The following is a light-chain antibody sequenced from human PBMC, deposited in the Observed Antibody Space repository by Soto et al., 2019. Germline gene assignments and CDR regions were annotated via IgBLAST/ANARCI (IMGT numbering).Light chain of an antibody. CDR2: GAS. Sequence: EIGMTQSPATLSVSPGERATLSCRASQSVSSNLAWYQQKPGQSPRLLIYGASTRATGIPARFSGSGSVTEFTLTISSLQSEDFGVYYCHQYNNVWTFGQGTKVDIK. CDR1: QSVSSN. V-gene: IGKV3-15*01. J-gene: IGKJ1*01. CDR3: HQYNNVWT.